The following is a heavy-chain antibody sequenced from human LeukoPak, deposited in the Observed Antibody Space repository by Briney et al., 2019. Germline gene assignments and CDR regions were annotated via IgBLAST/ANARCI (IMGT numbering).Heavy chain of an antibody. CDR3: TRDRRDGYNYVDY. CDR1: GGSISNYY. J-gene: IGHJ4*02. Sequence: SETLSLTCTVSGGSISNYYWSWIRQPPGKGLEWIGYISYTGSTDYNPSLKSRVTISVDTSKNQFSLKLDSVTAADTAVYYCTRDRRDGYNYVDYWGQGTLVTVSS. V-gene: IGHV4-59*01. D-gene: IGHD5-24*01. CDR2: ISYTGST.